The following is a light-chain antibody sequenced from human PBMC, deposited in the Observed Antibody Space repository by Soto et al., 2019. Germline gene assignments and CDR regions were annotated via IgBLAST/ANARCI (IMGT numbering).Light chain of an antibody. Sequence: QSVLTQPASVSGSPGQSITIPCTGTSGDVGSYNLVSWYQQHPGKAPKLLIYEVTERPSGVSHRFSVSKSGSTASLTISGLQPDDEPDYYCCSYAGNSEVFGTGTKLTVL. CDR1: SGDVGSYNL. CDR3: CSYAGNSEV. J-gene: IGLJ1*01. V-gene: IGLV2-23*02. CDR2: EVT.